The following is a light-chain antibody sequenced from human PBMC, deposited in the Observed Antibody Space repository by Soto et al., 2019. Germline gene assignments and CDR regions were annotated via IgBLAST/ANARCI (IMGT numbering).Light chain of an antibody. V-gene: IGKV1-9*01. Sequence: DIQLTQSPSFLSASVGDRVTITCRASQIVSSYLVWYQQKPGKAPKVLITDASTLQSGVPSRFSGSGFGTEFTLTIRGLQPEDVATYYCQQLNNFVTFGPGTKVNI. CDR1: QIVSSY. CDR2: DAS. J-gene: IGKJ3*01. CDR3: QQLNNFVT.